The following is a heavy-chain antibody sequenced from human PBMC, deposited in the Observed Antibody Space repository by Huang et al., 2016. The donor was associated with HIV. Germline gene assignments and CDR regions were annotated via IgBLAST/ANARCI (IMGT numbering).Heavy chain of an antibody. D-gene: IGHD3-16*01. CDR1: GGSISNGVYY. CDR2: ISYSGTT. CDR3: ARSIMITSGGLHFDF. Sequence: VQLQESGPGLVKPSQTLSLACSVSGGSISNGVYYWNWIRQPPGKGLEGIGYISYSGTTSYNPAFKSRLTISKDTSKNQFSLTLASVTAADTAMYYCARSIMITSGGLHFDFWGQGTLGTVSS. V-gene: IGHV4-30-4*08. J-gene: IGHJ4*02.